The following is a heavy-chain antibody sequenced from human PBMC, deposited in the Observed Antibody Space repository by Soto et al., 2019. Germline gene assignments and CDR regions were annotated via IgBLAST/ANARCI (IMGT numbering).Heavy chain of an antibody. CDR2: ISGSGGST. CDR3: SKVVGYYDFWSGLDAFDI. J-gene: IGHJ3*02. D-gene: IGHD3-3*01. V-gene: IGHV3-23*01. CDR1: GFTFSSYA. Sequence: GGSLRLSCAASGFTFSSYAMSWVRQAPGKGLEWVSAISGSGGSTYYADSVKGRFTISRDNSKKTLYLQMNSLIAEDTAVYYFSKVVGYYDFWSGLDAFDIWGQGTMVTVSS.